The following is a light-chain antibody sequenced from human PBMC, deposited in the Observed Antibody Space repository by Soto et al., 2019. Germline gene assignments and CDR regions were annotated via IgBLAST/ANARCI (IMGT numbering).Light chain of an antibody. Sequence: QSALTQAASVSGSPGQSITISCTGTSSDIGSYNYVSWYQQHPGKAPKLIIYDVSSRPSGVSDRFAGSKSGNTASLTISGLQGEDGADYYCSSYTSSSTWVFGGGTKLTV. CDR1: SSDIGSYNY. CDR3: SSYTSSSTWV. CDR2: DVS. V-gene: IGLV2-14*01. J-gene: IGLJ3*02.